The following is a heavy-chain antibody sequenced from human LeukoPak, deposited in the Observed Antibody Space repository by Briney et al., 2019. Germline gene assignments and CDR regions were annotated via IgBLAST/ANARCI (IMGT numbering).Heavy chain of an antibody. CDR2: IYTDGIT. Sequence: SETPSLTCNVSGASISANNYYWTWIRQPAGKGLEWIGRIYTDGITNYSPSLKSRVTIFLDKPKNQFSLKLTSMTAADTAVYYCARFAFSSLRLDYWGQGAQVIVSS. CDR3: ARFAFSSLRLDY. CDR1: GASISANNYY. J-gene: IGHJ4*02. V-gene: IGHV4-61*02. D-gene: IGHD3-16*01.